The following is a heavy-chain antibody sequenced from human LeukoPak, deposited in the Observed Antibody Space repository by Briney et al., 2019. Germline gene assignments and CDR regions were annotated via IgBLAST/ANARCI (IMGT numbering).Heavy chain of an antibody. CDR2: ISSSGSTI. J-gene: IGHJ5*02. CDR3: AREVPGIENANWFDP. V-gene: IGHV3-11*04. Sequence: PGGSLRLSCAASGFTFSDYYMSWIRQAPGKGLEWVSYISSSGSTIYYADSVKGRFTISRDNAKNSLYLQMNSLRAEDTAVYYCAREVPGIENANWFDPWGQGTLVTVSS. D-gene: IGHD6-13*01. CDR1: GFTFSDYY.